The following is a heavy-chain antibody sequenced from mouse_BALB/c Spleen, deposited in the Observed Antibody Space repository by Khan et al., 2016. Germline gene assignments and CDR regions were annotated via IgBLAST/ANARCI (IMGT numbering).Heavy chain of an antibody. Sequence: QVRLQQSGPGLVQPSQSLSITCTVSGFSFTSYGVHWVRQSPGKGLEWLGVIWSGGSTDYNAAFITRLSISKDNSKNQVFFKMIRLQANNTAICYCARNEGTITGTGYAMDYWGQGTSVTVSS. V-gene: IGHV2-2*02. CDR1: GFSFTSYG. CDR3: ARNEGTITGTGYAMDY. D-gene: IGHD4-1*01. J-gene: IGHJ4*01. CDR2: IWSGGST.